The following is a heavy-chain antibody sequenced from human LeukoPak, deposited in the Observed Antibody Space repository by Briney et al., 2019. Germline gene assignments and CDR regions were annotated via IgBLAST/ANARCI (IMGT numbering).Heavy chain of an antibody. J-gene: IGHJ4*02. CDR1: GGSFSGYY. D-gene: IGHD3-22*01. CDR3: ARDAIYYDSSGYYPNLDY. CDR2: INHSGST. Sequence: SETLSLTCAVYGGSFSGYYWSWIRQPPGKGLEWIGEINHSGSTNYNPSLKSRVTISVDTSKNQFSLKLSSVTAADTAVYYCARDAIYYDSSGYYPNLDYWGQGTLVTVSS. V-gene: IGHV4-34*01.